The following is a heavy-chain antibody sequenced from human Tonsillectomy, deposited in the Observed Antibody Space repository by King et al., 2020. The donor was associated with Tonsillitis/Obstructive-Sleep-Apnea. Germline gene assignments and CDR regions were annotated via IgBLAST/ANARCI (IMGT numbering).Heavy chain of an antibody. CDR2: ISSSSSKS. J-gene: IGHJ4*02. Sequence: VQLVESGGGLVKPGGSLRLSCAASGLTFSDYYMSWIRQAPGKGLEWFSYISSSSSKSNYADSVKGRFTISRDNAKNSLYLQMNSLRAEDTAVYYCARANSYSFDYWGQGTLVTVSS. D-gene: IGHD4-23*01. V-gene: IGHV3-11*05. CDR3: ARANSYSFDY. CDR1: GLTFSDYY.